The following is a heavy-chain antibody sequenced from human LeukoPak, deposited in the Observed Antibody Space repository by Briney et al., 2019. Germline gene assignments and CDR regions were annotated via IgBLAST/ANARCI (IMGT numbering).Heavy chain of an antibody. CDR2: ISSSGRTT. Sequence: GGSLRLSCAASGFTFSSYEMNWVRQAPGKGLEWVSYISSSGRTTYYADSVKGRFTISRDSAKDSLYLQMNSLRAEDTAVYYCARDLGAGPWGQGTLVTVSS. V-gene: IGHV3-48*03. J-gene: IGHJ5*02. CDR1: GFTFSSYE. D-gene: IGHD1-26*01. CDR3: ARDLGAGP.